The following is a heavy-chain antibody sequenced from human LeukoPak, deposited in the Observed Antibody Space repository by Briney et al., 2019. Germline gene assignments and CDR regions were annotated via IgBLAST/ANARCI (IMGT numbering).Heavy chain of an antibody. J-gene: IGHJ5*02. V-gene: IGHV1-2*04. CDR3: ARSSTARWFDP. Sequence: ASVKVSCKASGYTFTCYYIHWVRQAPGQGLEWMGWINPNSGGTNYAQKFQGWVTMTRDTSISTAYMELSRLRSDDTAVYYCARSSTARWFDPWGQGTLVTVSS. CDR2: INPNSGGT. CDR1: GYTFTCYY. D-gene: IGHD2-21*02.